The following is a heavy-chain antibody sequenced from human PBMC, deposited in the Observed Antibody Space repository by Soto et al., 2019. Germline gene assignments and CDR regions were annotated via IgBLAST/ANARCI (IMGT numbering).Heavy chain of an antibody. V-gene: IGHV6-1*01. J-gene: IGHJ6*02. D-gene: IGHD6-25*01. Sequence: SQTLSLTCAVSGDGVFTNSAAAWNWIMQSPSRGLEWLGRTFYRSEWYNDYASSVKGRININPDTARNQFSLQLHSVTPEDTAVYYCARDLGGYMDVWGQGTTVTVSS. CDR1: GDGVFTNSAAA. CDR2: TFYRSEWYN. CDR3: ARDLGGYMDV.